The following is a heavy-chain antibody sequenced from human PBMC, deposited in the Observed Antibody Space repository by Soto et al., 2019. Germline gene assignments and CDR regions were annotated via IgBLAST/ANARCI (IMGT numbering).Heavy chain of an antibody. J-gene: IGHJ4*02. V-gene: IGHV3-30*03. CDR2: ISYDGTNK. D-gene: IGHD3-10*01. CDR1: GFPFTTYG. Sequence: QVQLVESGGGVVQPGRSLRLSCAASGFPFTTYGMHWVREGPGKGLEWVAVISYDGTNKYYADSVKGRFTISRDNSKNRLYFQMNSLRPEDTALYYCVGGQYYFDYRGQGTLVPVSS. CDR3: VGGQYYFDY.